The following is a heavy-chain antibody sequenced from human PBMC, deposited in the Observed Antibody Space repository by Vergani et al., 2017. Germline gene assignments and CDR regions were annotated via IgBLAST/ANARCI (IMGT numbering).Heavy chain of an antibody. CDR1: GFTFSSYA. CDR3: ARELSSSGAFDI. J-gene: IGHJ3*02. V-gene: IGHV3-21*01. CDR2: ISSSSSYI. D-gene: IGHD3-10*01. Sequence: EVQLLESGGGLVQPGGSLRLSCAASGFTFSSYAMSWVRQAPGKGLEWVSSISSSSSYIYYADSVKGRFTISRDNAKNSLYLQMNSLRAEDTAVYYCARELSSSGAFDIWGQGTMVTVSS.